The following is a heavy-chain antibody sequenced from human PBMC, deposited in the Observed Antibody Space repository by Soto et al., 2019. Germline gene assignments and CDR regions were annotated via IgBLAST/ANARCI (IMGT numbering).Heavy chain of an antibody. J-gene: IGHJ5*02. CDR1: GYSISSGCF. CDR2: MYHDGNT. V-gene: IGHV4-38-2*01. D-gene: IGHD2-21*02. Sequence: SETLSLTCAVSGYSISSGCFWGWIRQPPGKGLEWIANMYHDGNTHYNPSLKSRVTMSVDTSKNQFSLKLSSVTAADTAVYYCARAVVVTAIRFDPWGQGTLVTVSS. CDR3: ARAVVVTAIRFDP.